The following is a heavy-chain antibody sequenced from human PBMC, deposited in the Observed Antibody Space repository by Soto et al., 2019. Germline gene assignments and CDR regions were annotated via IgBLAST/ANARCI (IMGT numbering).Heavy chain of an antibody. J-gene: IGHJ4*01. CDR1: GFTFSDHH. CDR2: STNRVNSYTT. D-gene: IGHD3-10*01. V-gene: IGHV3-72*01. Sequence: XGSLRLSCAASGFTFSDHHMDWVRQAPGKGLEWVGRSTNRVNSYTTQYAASVKGRFTISRDDSKNSLFLQMDSLKTEDTAVYYCVSVSGSYYYDCSGHGTLVTVSS. CDR3: VSVSGSYYYDC.